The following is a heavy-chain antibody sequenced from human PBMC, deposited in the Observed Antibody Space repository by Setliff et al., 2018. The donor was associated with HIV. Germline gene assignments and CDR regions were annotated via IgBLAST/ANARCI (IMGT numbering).Heavy chain of an antibody. D-gene: IGHD3-3*01. CDR3: ARDYTTTFWEYNWFDL. V-gene: IGHV3-7*01. CDR1: GFTFSNFW. Sequence: GGSLRLSCATSGFTFSNFWMTWVRQAPGKGLEWVANIKEDGSETFYVDSVKGRFTMSRDNAKNLVYLEMNSLKVEDTAVYYCARDYTTTFWEYNWFDLWGQGTLVTVSS. J-gene: IGHJ5*02. CDR2: IKEDGSET.